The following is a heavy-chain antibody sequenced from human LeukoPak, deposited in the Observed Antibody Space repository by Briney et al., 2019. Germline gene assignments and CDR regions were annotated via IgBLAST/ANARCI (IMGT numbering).Heavy chain of an antibody. Sequence: GGSLRLSCAASGFTFSSYSMNWVRQAPGKGLEWVSSISGSSSYIYYADSVKGRFTISRHNAKNSLYLQMNSLRAEDTAVYYCAKDGYTVPSYDAFDIWGQGTMVTVSS. J-gene: IGHJ3*02. CDR3: AKDGYTVPSYDAFDI. CDR1: GFTFSSYS. V-gene: IGHV3-21*04. D-gene: IGHD2-2*02. CDR2: ISGSSSYI.